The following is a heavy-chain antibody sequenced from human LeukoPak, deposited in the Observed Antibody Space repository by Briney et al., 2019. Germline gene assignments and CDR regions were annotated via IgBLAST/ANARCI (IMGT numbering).Heavy chain of an antibody. D-gene: IGHD3-10*01. V-gene: IGHV4-31*11. J-gene: IGHJ3*02. CDR1: GGSFSGYY. CDR3: ARMTYYYGSGSYSSVDGAFDI. Sequence: PSETLSLTCAVYGGSFSGYYWSWIRQHPGKGLEWIGYIYYSGSTYYNPSLKSRVTISVDTSKNQFSLKLSSVTAADTAVYYCARMTYYYGSGSYSSVDGAFDIWGQGTMVTVSS. CDR2: IYYSGST.